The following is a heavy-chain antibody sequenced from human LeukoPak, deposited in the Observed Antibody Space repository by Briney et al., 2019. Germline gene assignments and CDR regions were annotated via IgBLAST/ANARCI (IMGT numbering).Heavy chain of an antibody. CDR3: AKDQGLITFGGVIVMRNAFDI. V-gene: IGHV3-23*01. D-gene: IGHD3-16*02. Sequence: PGESLKISCAASGFTFSSYAMSWVRQAPGKGLEWVSAISGSGGSTYYADSVKGRFTISRDNSKNTLYLQMNSLRAEDTAVYYCAKDQGLITFGGVIVMRNAFDIWGQGTMVTVSS. J-gene: IGHJ3*02. CDR2: ISGSGGST. CDR1: GFTFSSYA.